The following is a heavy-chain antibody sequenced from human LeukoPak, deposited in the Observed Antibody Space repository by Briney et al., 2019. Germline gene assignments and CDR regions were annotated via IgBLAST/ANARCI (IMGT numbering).Heavy chain of an antibody. CDR3: ARAKLLWFGELWHYYYGMDV. CDR2: INPNSGGT. Sequence: ASVKVSCKASGYTFTGYYMHWVRQAPGQGLEWMGWINPNSGGTNYAQKFQGRVTMTRNTSISTAYMELSSLRSEDTAVYYCARAKLLWFGELWHYYYGMDVWAKGPRSPSP. V-gene: IGHV1-2*02. D-gene: IGHD3-10*01. J-gene: IGHJ6*02. CDR1: GYTFTGYY.